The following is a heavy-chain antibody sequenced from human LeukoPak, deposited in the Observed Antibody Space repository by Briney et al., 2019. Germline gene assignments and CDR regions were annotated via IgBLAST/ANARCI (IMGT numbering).Heavy chain of an antibody. J-gene: IGHJ6*03. CDR1: GFTFSSYG. CDR2: ISGSGGTT. D-gene: IGHD4-17*01. CDR3: ACHYGDYGIYYYYYMDV. V-gene: IGHV3-23*01. Sequence: GGSLRLSCAASGFTFSSYGMSWVRQAPGKGLEWVSAISGSGGTTYYADSVKGRFTISRDNSKNTLHLQMNSLRAEDTAVYYCACHYGDYGIYYYYYMDVWGKGTTVTISS.